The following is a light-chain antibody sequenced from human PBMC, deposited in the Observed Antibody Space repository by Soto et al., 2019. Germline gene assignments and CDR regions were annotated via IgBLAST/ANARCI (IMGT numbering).Light chain of an antibody. CDR1: QTISSW. Sequence: DIQMTQSPSTLSGSVGDRVTITCRASQTISSWLAWYQQKPGKAPKLLIYKASTLKSGVPSRFSGSGSGKEFTLTISSLQPDDFATYYCQHYNSDSEAFGQGTKVELK. CDR3: QHYNSDSEA. CDR2: KAS. V-gene: IGKV1-5*03. J-gene: IGKJ1*01.